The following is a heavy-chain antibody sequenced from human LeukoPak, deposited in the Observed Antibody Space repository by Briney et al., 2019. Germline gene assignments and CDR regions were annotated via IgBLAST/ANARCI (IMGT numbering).Heavy chain of an antibody. CDR3: ARHGYYYSSGPLFDS. D-gene: IGHD3-10*01. CDR1: GGSISSNTYY. V-gene: IGHV4-39*01. J-gene: IGHJ4*02. CDR2: ISYSGSS. Sequence: SETLSLTCTFSGGSISSNTYYWAWIRQPPGKGLEWIGTISYSGSSYYNPTLNSRVTISVDTSKNQFFLNLTSVTATDTALYYCARHGYYYSSGPLFDSWGQGTLVTVSS.